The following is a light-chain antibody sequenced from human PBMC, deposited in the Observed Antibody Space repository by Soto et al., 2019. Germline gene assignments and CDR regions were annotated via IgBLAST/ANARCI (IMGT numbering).Light chain of an antibody. Sequence: QSALTQPASVSGSPGQSITISCTGTSSDVGGYNYVSWYQQHPGKAPKLMIYDVSNRPSGVSNRFSGSKSGNTASLTISGLQAEDEADYYCSSCTTSSTYVFGTRTKVTVL. CDR2: DVS. CDR1: SSDVGGYNY. J-gene: IGLJ1*01. V-gene: IGLV2-14*01. CDR3: SSCTTSSTYV.